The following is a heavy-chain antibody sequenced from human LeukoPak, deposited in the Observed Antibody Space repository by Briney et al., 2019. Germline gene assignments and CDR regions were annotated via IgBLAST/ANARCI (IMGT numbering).Heavy chain of an antibody. CDR2: ISSSGSTI. V-gene: IGHV3-11*04. J-gene: IGHJ4*02. Sequence: PGGSLRLSCAVSGFSVTNNYMSWVRQAPGKGLEWVSYISSSGSTIYYADSVKGRFTISRDNAKNSLYLQMNSLRAEDTAVYYCARAEEMATTALDYWGQGTLVTVSS. CDR3: ARAEEMATTALDY. D-gene: IGHD5-24*01. CDR1: GFSVTNNY.